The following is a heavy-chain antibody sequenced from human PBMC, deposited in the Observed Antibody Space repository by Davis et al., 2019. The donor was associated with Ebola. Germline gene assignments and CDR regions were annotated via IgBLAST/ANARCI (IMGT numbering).Heavy chain of an antibody. Sequence: MPGGSLRPSSTLSGASISSRFYHWGRLRQPPGKGLEWVGSFAYGDNTHYYNPSLRSRVTISVDTSRNQFSLKLRSATAADTAVYYCARQNYDFWSGYYSSPHFDYWGQGTLVTVSS. D-gene: IGHD3-3*01. CDR3: ARQNYDFWSGYYSSPHFDY. CDR2: FAYGDNT. V-gene: IGHV4-39*01. J-gene: IGHJ4*02. CDR1: GASISSRFYH.